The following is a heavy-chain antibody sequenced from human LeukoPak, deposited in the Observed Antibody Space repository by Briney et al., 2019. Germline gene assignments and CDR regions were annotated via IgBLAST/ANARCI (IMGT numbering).Heavy chain of an antibody. CDR1: GGSFSGYY. D-gene: IGHD2-15*01. CDR2: INHSGST. Sequence: RPSETLSLTCAVYGGSFSGYYWSWIRQPPGKGLEWIGEINHSGSTNYNPSLKSRVTISVDTSKNQFSLKLSSVTAADTAVYYCARGALLGYCSGGSCKDFDYWGQGTPVTVSS. CDR3: ARGALLGYCSGGSCKDFDY. J-gene: IGHJ4*02. V-gene: IGHV4-34*01.